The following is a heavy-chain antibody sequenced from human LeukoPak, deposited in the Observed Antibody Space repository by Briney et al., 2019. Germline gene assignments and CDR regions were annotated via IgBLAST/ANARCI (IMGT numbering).Heavy chain of an antibody. CDR1: GYSFTTYW. Sequence: GESLKISCKGSGYSFTTYWIGWVRQMPGKGLEWVGIIYPGDSDIRYSPSFQGQVTMSVDKSISTAYLQWTSLKASDTAMYYCARRQGCSSTSCPPDYWGQGTLVTVSS. D-gene: IGHD2-2*01. J-gene: IGHJ4*02. V-gene: IGHV5-51*01. CDR3: ARRQGCSSTSCPPDY. CDR2: IYPGDSDI.